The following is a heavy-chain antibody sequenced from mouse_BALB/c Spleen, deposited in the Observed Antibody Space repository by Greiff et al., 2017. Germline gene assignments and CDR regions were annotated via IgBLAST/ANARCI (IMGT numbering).Heavy chain of an antibody. CDR2: IYPGSGST. J-gene: IGHJ4*01. V-gene: IGHV1-83*01. Sequence: VQLQQSGPELVKPGASVKMSCKASGYTFTDYVISWVKQRTGQGLEWIGEIYPGSGSTYYNEKFKGKATFTADTSSNTAYMQLSSLTSEDSAVYYCARNYGNSYYYAMDYWGQGTSVTVSS. CDR1: GYTFTDYV. CDR3: ARNYGNSYYYAMDY. D-gene: IGHD2-1*01.